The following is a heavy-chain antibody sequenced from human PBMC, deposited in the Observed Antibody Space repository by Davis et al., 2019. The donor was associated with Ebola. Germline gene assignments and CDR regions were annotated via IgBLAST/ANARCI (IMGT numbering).Heavy chain of an antibody. J-gene: IGHJ3*01. D-gene: IGHD3-10*01. CDR1: GGSMTNYY. V-gene: IGHV4-59*01. CDR2: VYYTGST. Sequence: PGGSLRLSCTVSGGSMTNYYWSWIRQPPGKGPEWTGHVYYTGSTNYNPSLRSRVAISVDTSKNQFSLKVTSVTAADTVVYYCARDTYYSGSGSYFGDTFDPWGQGTTVIISS. CDR3: ARDTYYSGSGSYFGDTFDP.